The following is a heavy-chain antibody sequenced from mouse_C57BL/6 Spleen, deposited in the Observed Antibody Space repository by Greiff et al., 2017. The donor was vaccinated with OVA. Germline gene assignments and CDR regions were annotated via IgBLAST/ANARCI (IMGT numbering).Heavy chain of an antibody. CDR1: GFTFSDYG. J-gene: IGHJ2*01. CDR2: ISSGSSTI. V-gene: IGHV5-17*01. D-gene: IGHD1-1*01. Sequence: VQLKESGGGLVKPGGSLKLSCAASGFTFSDYGMHWVRQAPEKGLEWVAYISSGSSTIYYEDTVKGRFTISRDNAKNTLFLQMTSLRSEDTAMYYCARTTVVPFDYWGQGTTLTVSS. CDR3: ARTTVVPFDY.